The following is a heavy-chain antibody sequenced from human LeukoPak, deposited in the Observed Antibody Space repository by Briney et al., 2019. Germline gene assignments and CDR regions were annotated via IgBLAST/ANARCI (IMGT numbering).Heavy chain of an antibody. J-gene: IGHJ4*02. Sequence: PGASLRLSCAASGFTFSSYAMSWVRQAPGKGLEWVSAIRGSGGSTYYADSVKGRFTISRDNSKNTLYLQMNSLRAEDTAVYYCANAYYYDSSGYYPFDYWGQGTLVTVSS. V-gene: IGHV3-23*01. CDR1: GFTFSSYA. CDR3: ANAYYYDSSGYYPFDY. D-gene: IGHD3-22*01. CDR2: IRGSGGST.